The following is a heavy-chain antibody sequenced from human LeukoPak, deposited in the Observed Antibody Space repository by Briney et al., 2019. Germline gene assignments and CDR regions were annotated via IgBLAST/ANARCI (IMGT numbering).Heavy chain of an antibody. Sequence: GGSLRLSCAASGFTFSSYWMHWVRQAPGKVLVWVSRINSDGSGTNYADSVKGRFTISRDNAKNTLYLQMNSLRAEDTATYYCARAVYSYGSGRYMDVWGKGTTVTVSS. V-gene: IGHV3-74*01. D-gene: IGHD3-10*01. CDR3: ARAVYSYGSGRYMDV. CDR2: INSDGSGT. CDR1: GFTFSSYW. J-gene: IGHJ6*03.